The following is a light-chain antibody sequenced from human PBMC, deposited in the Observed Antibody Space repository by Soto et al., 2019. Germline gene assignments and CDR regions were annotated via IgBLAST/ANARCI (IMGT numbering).Light chain of an antibody. V-gene: IGKV3-11*01. J-gene: IGKJ4*01. CDR1: QSVSSY. CDR3: QQRSNWPALT. Sequence: EIVLTQSPATLSLSPGERATLSCRASQSVSSYLAWYQQKPGQAPRLLIYDASNSATGIPARFSGSGSGTDFTLSISGLEPEDVAVYYCQQRSNWPALTVGGGSKVEIK. CDR2: DAS.